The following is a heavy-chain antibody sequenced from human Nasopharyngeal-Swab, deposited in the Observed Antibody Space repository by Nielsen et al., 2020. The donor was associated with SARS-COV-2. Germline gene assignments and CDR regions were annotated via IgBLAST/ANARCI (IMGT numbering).Heavy chain of an antibody. J-gene: IGHJ6*02. CDR1: GFTFSSYS. CDR3: ARGQYCSSTSCYARGYYYCYGMDA. D-gene: IGHD2-2*01. CDR2: ISSSSSYI. Sequence: GGSLRLSCAASGFTFSSYSMNWVRQAPGKGLEWVSSISSSSSYIYYADSVKGRFTISRDNAKNSLYLQMNSLRAEDTAVYYCARGQYCSSTSCYARGYYYCYGMDAWGQGTTVTVSS. V-gene: IGHV3-21*01.